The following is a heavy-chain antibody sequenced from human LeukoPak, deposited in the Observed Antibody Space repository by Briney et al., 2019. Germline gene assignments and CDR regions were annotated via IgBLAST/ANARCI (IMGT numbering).Heavy chain of an antibody. Sequence: GGSLSLSCEVSGFTFSDHYMSCIRHPPGERLECVSCISSGSTYTNYADSVEGRFTISRDNAKNSLYLQMNSLRAEDTAVYYCARGDYGGDYFDYWGQGTLVTVSS. CDR2: ISSGSTYT. D-gene: IGHD4-23*01. CDR3: ARGDYGGDYFDY. V-gene: IGHV3-11*05. CDR1: GFTFSDHY. J-gene: IGHJ4*02.